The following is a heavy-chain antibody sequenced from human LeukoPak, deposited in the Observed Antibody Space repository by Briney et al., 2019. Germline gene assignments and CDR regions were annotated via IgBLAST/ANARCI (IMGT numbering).Heavy chain of an antibody. CDR2: IYPGDSDT. CDR1: GYSFTSYW. J-gene: IGHJ4*02. CDR3: ATGVRDRYDGGYYFDY. D-gene: IGHD5-24*01. V-gene: IGHV5-51*01. Sequence: GESLKISGKCSGYSFTSYWMGWVRQMPGKGLEWMGIIYPGDSDTRYSPSFQGQVTISADKSISTAYLKSSSLKASDTAMSYCATGVRDRYDGGYYFDYWGQGTLVTVSS.